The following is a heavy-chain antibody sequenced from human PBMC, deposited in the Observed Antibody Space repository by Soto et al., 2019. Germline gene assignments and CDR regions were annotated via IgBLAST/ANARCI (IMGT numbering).Heavy chain of an antibody. CDR2: INHSGST. CDR1: GGSFSGYY. V-gene: IGHV4-34*02. CDR3: ARGRWLRQSFDY. Sequence: QVQLEQWGAGLLKPSETLSLTCAVYGGSFSGYYWSWIRQPPGKGLEWIGEINHSGSTNYNPSLMRRVSISVDTSKNQFSLNLYSVPAAETAVYYCARGRWLRQSFDYWGQGTLVTVSS. D-gene: IGHD5-12*01. J-gene: IGHJ4*02.